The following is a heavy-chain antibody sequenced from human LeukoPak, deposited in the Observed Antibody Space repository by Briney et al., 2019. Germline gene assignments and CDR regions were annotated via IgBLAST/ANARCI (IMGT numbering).Heavy chain of an antibody. J-gene: IGHJ4*02. CDR3: ATSRAQTLAYCGGDCYSGFDY. Sequence: GAAVKVSSKASGYTFPAYYMHWVRPAPGQGLDWLGWINPDSGGTNYAQKFQGRVNMTSDQSISTAYMELSWLRSDDTAMYYCATSRAQTLAYCGGDCYSGFDYWGQGTLVSVSS. D-gene: IGHD2-21*02. CDR1: GYTFPAYY. CDR2: INPDSGGT. V-gene: IGHV1-2*02.